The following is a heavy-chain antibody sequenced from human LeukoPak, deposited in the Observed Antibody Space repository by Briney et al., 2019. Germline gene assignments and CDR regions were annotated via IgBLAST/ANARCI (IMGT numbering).Heavy chain of an antibody. CDR1: GFTFSSYA. Sequence: GGSLRLSCAASGFTFSSYAMSWVRQAPGKGLEWVSAISGSGGSTYYADSVKGRFTISRDNSKNTLYLQTNSLRAEDTAVYYCAKDQLIVGATHDYWGQGTLVTVSS. CDR2: ISGSGGST. D-gene: IGHD1-26*01. CDR3: AKDQLIVGATHDY. V-gene: IGHV3-23*01. J-gene: IGHJ4*02.